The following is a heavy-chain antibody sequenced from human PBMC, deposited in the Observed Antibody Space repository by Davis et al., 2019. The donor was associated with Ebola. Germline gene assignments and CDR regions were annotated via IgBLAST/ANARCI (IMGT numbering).Heavy chain of an antibody. Sequence: GESLKISCAASGFTVSSNYMSWVRQAPGKRLEWVSVIYSGGSTYYADSVKGRFTISRDNSKNTLYLQMNSLRAEDTAVYYCARDMGVTTVTGGYYYGMDVWGQGTTVTVSS. D-gene: IGHD4-17*01. CDR1: GFTVSSNY. CDR2: IYSGGST. CDR3: ARDMGVTTVTGGYYYGMDV. J-gene: IGHJ6*02. V-gene: IGHV3-66*01.